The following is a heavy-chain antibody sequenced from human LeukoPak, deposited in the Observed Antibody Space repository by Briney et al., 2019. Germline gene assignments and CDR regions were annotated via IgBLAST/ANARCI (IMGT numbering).Heavy chain of an antibody. J-gene: IGHJ4*02. CDR2: IYYSGST. CDR3: ARHGDDLYYFDY. D-gene: IGHD3-16*01. CDR1: GGSNSSSSYY. Sequence: SETLSLTCTVSGGSNSSSSYYWGWIRQPPGKGLEWIGSIYYSGSTYYNPSLKSRVTISVDTSKNQFSLKLSSVTAADTAVYYCARHGDDLYYFDYWGQGTLVTVSS. V-gene: IGHV4-39*01.